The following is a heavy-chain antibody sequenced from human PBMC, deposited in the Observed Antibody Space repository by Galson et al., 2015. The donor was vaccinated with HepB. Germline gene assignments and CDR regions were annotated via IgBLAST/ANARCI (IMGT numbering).Heavy chain of an antibody. CDR2: ISSSSSYI. Sequence: SLRLSCAASGITFNTYSMNWVRQAPGKGLEWVASISSSSSYIYYADSVKGRFTISRDSSRNTLYLQMNSLRTEDTAVYYCARDSITHSYYYYYYMDVWGKGTTVTVSS. CDR3: ARDSITHSYYYYYYMDV. V-gene: IGHV3-21*01. CDR1: GITFNTYS. J-gene: IGHJ6*03. D-gene: IGHD3-3*02.